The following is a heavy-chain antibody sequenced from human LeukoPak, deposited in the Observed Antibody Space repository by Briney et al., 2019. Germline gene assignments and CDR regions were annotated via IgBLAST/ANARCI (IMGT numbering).Heavy chain of an antibody. D-gene: IGHD6-19*01. CDR1: GFTFNSYA. V-gene: IGHV3-23*01. J-gene: IGHJ1*01. CDR3: VKNGALAVDYFHH. CDR2: IRGSGGGT. Sequence: PGGSLRLSCAASGFTFNSYAMSWVRQAPGKGLEWVSAIRGSGGGTYYADSVKGRFTISRDNSKNTLYLQMNSLRAEDTAVYWCVKNGALAVDYFHHWGPGTLVTVSS.